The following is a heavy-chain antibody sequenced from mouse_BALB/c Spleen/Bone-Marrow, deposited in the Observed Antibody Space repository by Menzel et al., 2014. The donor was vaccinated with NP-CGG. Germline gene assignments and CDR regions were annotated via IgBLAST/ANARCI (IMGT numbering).Heavy chain of an antibody. J-gene: IGHJ4*01. Sequence: VQLQQSGPELVKPGASVKVSCKASGYAFTRYNMYWVKQSHGKSLEWIGYIDPYSGGTNYNQKFKGKATLTVDKSSSTAYMHLNSLTSEDSAVYDCARELSRAMDYWGQGTSVTVSS. V-gene: IGHV1S135*01. D-gene: IGHD2-12*01. CDR3: ARELSRAMDY. CDR2: IDPYSGGT. CDR1: GYAFTRYN.